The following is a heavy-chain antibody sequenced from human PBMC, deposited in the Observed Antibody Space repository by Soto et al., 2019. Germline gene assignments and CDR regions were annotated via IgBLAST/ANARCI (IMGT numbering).Heavy chain of an antibody. CDR1: GFSLSTSGMC. D-gene: IGHD2-15*01. V-gene: IGHV2-70*11. CDR2: IDWDDDK. CDR3: ARSLCGYCSGGSCYSHAFDI. Sequence: SGPTLVNPTQTLTLTCTFSGFSLSTSGMCVSWIRQPPGKALEWLARIDWDDDKYYSTSLKTRLTISKDTSKSQVVLTMTNMDPVDTATYYCARSLCGYCSGGSCYSHAFDIWGQGTMVTVSS. J-gene: IGHJ3*02.